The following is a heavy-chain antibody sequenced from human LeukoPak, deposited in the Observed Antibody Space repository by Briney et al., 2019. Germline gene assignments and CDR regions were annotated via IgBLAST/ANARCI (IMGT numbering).Heavy chain of an antibody. CDR3: ANWIGSSSRDY. J-gene: IGHJ4*02. V-gene: IGHV3-74*01. CDR1: GFTFSDYW. CDR2: INSDGSTT. D-gene: IGHD6-6*01. Sequence: GGSLRLSCAASGFTFSDYWMHWVRQAPGKGLVWVSGINSDGSTTSYADSVRGRFTISRDNSNNALYLQMDSLRAEDTAVYYCANWIGSSSRDYWGQGTLVTVSS.